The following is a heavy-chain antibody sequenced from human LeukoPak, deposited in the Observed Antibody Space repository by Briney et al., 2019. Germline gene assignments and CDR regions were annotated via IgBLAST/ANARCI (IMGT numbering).Heavy chain of an antibody. D-gene: IGHD5-12*01. Sequence: ASVKASCKASGYTFTGYYMHWVRQAPGQGLEWMGWINPNSGGTNYAQKFQGRVTMTRDTSISTAYMELSRLRSDDTAVYYCARLGYGGYTDNWFDPWGQGTLVTVSS. V-gene: IGHV1-2*02. CDR2: INPNSGGT. J-gene: IGHJ5*02. CDR1: GYTFTGYY. CDR3: ARLGYGGYTDNWFDP.